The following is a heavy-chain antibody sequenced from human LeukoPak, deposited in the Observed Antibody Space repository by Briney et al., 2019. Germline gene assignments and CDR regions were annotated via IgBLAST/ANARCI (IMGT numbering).Heavy chain of an antibody. CDR2: IHPGDSDT. J-gene: IGHJ3*02. D-gene: IGHD2-15*01. Sequence: GESLKISCKGSGYSFTSYWIAWVRQMPGKGLEWMGIIHPGDSDTRYSPPFHGQVTISVDKSISTAYLQWSSLKASDTAMYYCARRGYCSGGDCYSAAFDIWGQGTMVTVSS. CDR3: ARRGYCSGGDCYSAAFDI. V-gene: IGHV5-51*01. CDR1: GYSFTSYW.